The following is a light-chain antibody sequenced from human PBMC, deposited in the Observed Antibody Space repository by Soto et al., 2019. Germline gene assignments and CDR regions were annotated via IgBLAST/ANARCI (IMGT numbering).Light chain of an antibody. CDR3: QQYGSSKYT. CDR2: GAS. V-gene: IGKV3-20*01. J-gene: IGKJ2*01. CDR1: QSVSSSY. Sequence: EIVLTQSPGTLSLSPGERATLSCRASQSVSSSYLAWYQQKPGQAPRLLIYGASSRATGIPDRFSGSGSGTDFPLTISRLEPEDFAVYYCQQYGSSKYTLGQGTKLEIK.